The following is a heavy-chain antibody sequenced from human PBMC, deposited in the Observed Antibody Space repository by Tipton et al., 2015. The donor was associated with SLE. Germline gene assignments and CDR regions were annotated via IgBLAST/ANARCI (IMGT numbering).Heavy chain of an antibody. V-gene: IGHV4-30-2*01. J-gene: IGHJ4*02. Sequence: TLSLTCVVSGASITTEGYSWSWIRQPPGKGLEWIGYVFHTGSAYYNPSLRSRLTISLDRSNNQFSLKLTSMTAADTAVYHCARLGSRTYLTLDGFYLDYWGQGILVTVSS. D-gene: IGHD2-2*01. CDR1: GASITTEGYS. CDR2: VFHTGSA. CDR3: ARLGSRTYLTLDGFYLDY.